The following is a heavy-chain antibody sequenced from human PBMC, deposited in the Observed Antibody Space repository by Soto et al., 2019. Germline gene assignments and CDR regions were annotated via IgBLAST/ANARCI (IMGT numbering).Heavy chain of an antibody. V-gene: IGHV4-30-4*01. CDR2: IYYSGST. CDR1: GGSISSGDYY. CDR3: ARALNYYDSSGYYYGVNWFDP. J-gene: IGHJ5*02. Sequence: PSETLSLTCTVSGGSISSGDYYWSWIRQPPGKGLEWIGYIYYSGSTYYNPSLKSRVTISVDTSKNQFSLKLSSVTAADTAVYYCARALNYYDSSGYYYGVNWFDPWGQGTLVTVSS. D-gene: IGHD3-22*01.